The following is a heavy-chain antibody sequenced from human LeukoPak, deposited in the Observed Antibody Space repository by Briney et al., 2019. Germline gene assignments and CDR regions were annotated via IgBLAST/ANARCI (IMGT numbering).Heavy chain of an antibody. CDR2: INPNSGGT. D-gene: IGHD2-15*01. V-gene: IGHV1-2*02. J-gene: IGHJ4*02. CDR1: GYTFNRFP. Sequence: ASVKVSLKASGYTFNRFPIDLVRQAPGQGLEWMGWINPNSGGTNYAQRFQGRVNMTRDASISTAYMELSRLRSDDTAVYYCARDLGGYLDHWGQGTLVTVSS. CDR3: ARDLGGYLDH.